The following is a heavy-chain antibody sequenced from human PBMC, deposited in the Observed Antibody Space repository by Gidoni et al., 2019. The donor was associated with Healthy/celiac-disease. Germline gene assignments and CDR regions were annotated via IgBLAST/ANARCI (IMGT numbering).Heavy chain of an antibody. CDR1: GFTFSSYS. CDR3: ARDAIQLWNLKSNWFDP. J-gene: IGHJ5*02. V-gene: IGHV3-21*01. Sequence: EVQLVESGGGLVKPGGSLRLSCAASGFTFSSYSMNWVRQAPGKGLEWVSSISSSSSYIYYADSVKGRFTISRDNAKNSLYLQMNSLRAEDTAVYYCARDAIQLWNLKSNWFDPWGQGTLVTVSS. D-gene: IGHD5-18*01. CDR2: ISSSSSYI.